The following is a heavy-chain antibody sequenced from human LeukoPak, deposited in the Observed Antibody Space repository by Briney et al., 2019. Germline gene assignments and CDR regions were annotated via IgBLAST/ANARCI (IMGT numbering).Heavy chain of an antibody. J-gene: IGHJ6*03. CDR1: GGSISSYY. D-gene: IGHD2-2*01. CDR2: IYYSGST. Sequence: SETLSLTCTVSGGSISSYYWSWIRQPPGKGLEWIGYIYYSGSTNYNPSLKSRVTISVDTSKNQFSLKLSSVTAADTAVYYCARGGGDIVVVPAPPGHYYYYYMDVWGKGTTVTVSS. V-gene: IGHV4-59*01. CDR3: ARGGGDIVVVPAPPGHYYYYYMDV.